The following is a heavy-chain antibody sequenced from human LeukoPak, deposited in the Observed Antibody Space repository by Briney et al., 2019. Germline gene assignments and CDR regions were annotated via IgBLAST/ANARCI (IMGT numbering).Heavy chain of an antibody. Sequence: PGGSLRLSYAASGFTFSSYAMSWVRQAPGKGLEWVSANSGSGGSTYYADSVKGRFTISRDNSKNTLYLQMNSLRAEDTAVYYCGRVKEASAFDIWGQGTMVTVSS. CDR1: GFTFSSYA. V-gene: IGHV3-23*01. CDR3: GRVKEASAFDI. J-gene: IGHJ3*02. D-gene: IGHD5-12*01. CDR2: NSGSGGST.